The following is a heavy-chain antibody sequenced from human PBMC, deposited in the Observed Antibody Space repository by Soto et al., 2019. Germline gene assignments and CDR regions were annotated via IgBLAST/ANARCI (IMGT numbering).Heavy chain of an antibody. D-gene: IGHD1-26*01. CDR1: GFNFGGYG. CDR2: TRHDGSNT. Sequence: ESGGGVVQPGRSLRLSCAASGFNFGGYGMHWVRQAPGKGLEWVAITRHDGSNTYYADSVRGRFTISRDNSKNTLYLQMNILTVEGTAVYYCVRDGVGATTYFGYFDYWGQGTLITVSS. J-gene: IGHJ4*02. CDR3: VRDGVGATTYFGYFDY. V-gene: IGHV3-33*01.